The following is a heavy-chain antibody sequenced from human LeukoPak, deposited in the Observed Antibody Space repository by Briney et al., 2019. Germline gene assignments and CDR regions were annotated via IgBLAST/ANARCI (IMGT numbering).Heavy chain of an antibody. J-gene: IGHJ4*02. D-gene: IGHD3-10*01. CDR3: ARAYYYGSGSQGYYFDY. CDR2: ISYDGSNK. V-gene: IGHV3-30-3*01. Sequence: PGGSLRLSCAASGFTFSSYAMHWVRQAPGKGLEWVAVISYDGSNKYYADSVKGRFTISRDNSKNTLYLQMNSLRAEDTAVYYCARAYYYGSGSQGYYFDYWGQGTLVTVSS. CDR1: GFTFSSYA.